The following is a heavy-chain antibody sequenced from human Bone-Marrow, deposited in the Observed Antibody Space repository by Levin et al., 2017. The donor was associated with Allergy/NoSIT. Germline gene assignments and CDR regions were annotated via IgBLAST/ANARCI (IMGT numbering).Heavy chain of an antibody. J-gene: IGHJ3*02. CDR1: GYRFSSHW. V-gene: IGHV5-51*01. CDR2: IYPSDSDT. CDR3: ARRASPKAFDI. Sequence: RGESLKISCQASGYRFSSHWIGWVRQTPETGLEWMANIYPSDSDTRYNPSFEGQVTVSVDKSITTAYLHWTSLKASDSAMYYCARRASPKAFDIWGQGTMVTVSS.